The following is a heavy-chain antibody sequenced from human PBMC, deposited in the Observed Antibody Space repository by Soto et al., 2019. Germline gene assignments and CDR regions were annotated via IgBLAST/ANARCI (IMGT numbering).Heavy chain of an antibody. D-gene: IGHD2-2*01. CDR2: IIPIFGTA. V-gene: IGHV1-69*13. CDR3: ARVFGRYQLLSSRYYGMAV. CDR1: GGTFSSYA. Sequence: SVKVSCKASGGTFSSYAISWVRQAPGQGLEWMGGIIPIFGTANYAQKFQGRVTITADESTSTAYMELSSLRSEDTAVYYCARVFGRYQLLSSRYYGMAVWGQGTTVTVSS. J-gene: IGHJ6*02.